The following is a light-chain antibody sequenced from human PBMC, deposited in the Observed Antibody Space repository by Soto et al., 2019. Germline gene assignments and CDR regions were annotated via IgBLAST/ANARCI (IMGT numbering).Light chain of an antibody. V-gene: IGLV7-43*01. CDR2: NTN. CDR3: LLYYSGHVRL. J-gene: IGLJ2*01. Sequence: QTVVTQEPSLTVSPGGTVTLTCASSTGAVTSDYFPNWIQQKPGQTPRSLIYNTNNKYSWTPARFSGYLLGGKAALTLSDVQPEDEADHYCLLYYSGHVRLFGGGTKLTVL. CDR1: TGAVTSDYF.